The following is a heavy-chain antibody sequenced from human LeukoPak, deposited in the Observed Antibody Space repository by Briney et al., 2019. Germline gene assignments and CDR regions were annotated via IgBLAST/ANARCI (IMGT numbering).Heavy chain of an antibody. Sequence: GGSLGLSCAASGFTFDDYAMHWVRQAPGKGLEWVSGISWNSGSIGYADSVKGRFTISRDNAKNSLYLQMNSLRAEDTALYYCAKDISGSYLTVFDYWGQGTLVTVSS. CDR1: GFTFDDYA. J-gene: IGHJ4*02. D-gene: IGHD1-26*01. V-gene: IGHV3-9*01. CDR2: ISWNSGSI. CDR3: AKDISGSYLTVFDY.